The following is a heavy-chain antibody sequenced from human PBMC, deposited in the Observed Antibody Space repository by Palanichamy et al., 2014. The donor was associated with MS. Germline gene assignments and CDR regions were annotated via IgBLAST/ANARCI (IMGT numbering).Heavy chain of an antibody. Sequence: QIQLAQSGTEVKKPGASVKVSCQASGYTFTSYGISWVRQAPGQGLEWMRWISAYNGNTNYAQKFQGRVTMTTDTSTSTAYMELRSLRSDDTALYYCARDSDRIVGNRFVDCWGQGTLLTVSS. V-gene: IGHV1-18*04. CDR2: ISAYNGNT. CDR1: GYTFTSYG. CDR3: ARDSDRIVGNRFVDC. J-gene: IGHJ4*02. D-gene: IGHD1-26*01.